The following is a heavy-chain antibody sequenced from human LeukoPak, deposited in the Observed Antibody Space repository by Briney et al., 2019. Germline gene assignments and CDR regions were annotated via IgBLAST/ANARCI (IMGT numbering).Heavy chain of an antibody. V-gene: IGHV3-23*01. CDR2: ISGSGGST. CDR1: GFTVSSNY. CDR3: AKEIGRLLLSWVDY. J-gene: IGHJ4*02. D-gene: IGHD3-22*01. Sequence: GGSLRLSCAASGFTVSSNYMSWVRQAPGKGLERVSAISGSGGSTYYADSVKGRFTISRDNSKNTLYLQMNSLRAEDTAVYYCAKEIGRLLLSWVDYWGQGTLVTVSS.